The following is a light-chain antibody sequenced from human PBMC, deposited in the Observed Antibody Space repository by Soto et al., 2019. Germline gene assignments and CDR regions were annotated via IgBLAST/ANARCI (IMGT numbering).Light chain of an antibody. V-gene: IGLV1-40*01. J-gene: IGLJ1*01. CDR3: SSYAGSSNV. Sequence: QSVLTQPPSVSGAPGQRVTISCTGSSSNIGAGYDVHWYQQLPGTAPKLLIFGNNNRPSGVPDRFSGSKSGTSASLAITGLQAEDEADYYCSSYAGSSNVFXTGTKVTVL. CDR2: GNN. CDR1: SSNIGAGYD.